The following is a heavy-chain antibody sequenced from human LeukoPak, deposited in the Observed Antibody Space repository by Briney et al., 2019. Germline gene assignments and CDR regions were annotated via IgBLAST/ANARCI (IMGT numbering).Heavy chain of an antibody. J-gene: IGHJ4*02. CDR1: GFTFSSYA. Sequence: PGGSLRLSCAASGFTFSSYAMSWVRQAPGKGLEWVSAISGSGGSTYYADSVKGRFTISRDNSKNTLYLQMNSLRAEDTAVYYCAKFVVGATTRSYFDYWGQGTLVTVSS. CDR3: AKFVVGATTRSYFDY. V-gene: IGHV3-23*01. D-gene: IGHD1-26*01. CDR2: ISGSGGST.